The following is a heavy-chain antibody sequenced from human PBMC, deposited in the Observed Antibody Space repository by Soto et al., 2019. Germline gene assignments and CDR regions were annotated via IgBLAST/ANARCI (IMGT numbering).Heavy chain of an antibody. V-gene: IGHV3-13*01. CDR3: ARDQRLRELPPYYYGMDV. Sequence: GGSLRLSCAASGFTFSSYDMHWVRQATGKGLEWVSAIGTAGDTYYPGSVKGRFTISRENAKNSLYLQMNSLRAEDTAVYYCARDQRLRELPPYYYGMDVWGQGTTVTVSS. CDR2: IGTAGDT. J-gene: IGHJ6*02. CDR1: GFTFSSYD. D-gene: IGHD1-26*01.